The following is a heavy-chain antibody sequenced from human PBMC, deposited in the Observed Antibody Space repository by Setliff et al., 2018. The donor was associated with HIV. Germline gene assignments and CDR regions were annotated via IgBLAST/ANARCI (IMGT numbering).Heavy chain of an antibody. D-gene: IGHD4-17*01. CDR2: MHYSGTT. V-gene: IGHV4-39*07. Sequence: SETLSLTCAVSGGSISSSSYFWGWIRQPPGKGLEWIGSMHYSGTTYYNLSLKSRATISVDTSKNQFSLNLRSVTAADTAVYYCAREGDYADFDYWGQGTLVTVSS. CDR3: AREGDYADFDY. J-gene: IGHJ4*02. CDR1: GGSISSSSYF.